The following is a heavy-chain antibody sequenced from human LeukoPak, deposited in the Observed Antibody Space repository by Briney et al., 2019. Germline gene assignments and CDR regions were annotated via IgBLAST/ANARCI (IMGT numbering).Heavy chain of an antibody. CDR1: GFTFSSYA. V-gene: IGHV3-23*01. CDR3: AKDYSAYNYLADFDY. CDR2: ISASGCT. D-gene: IGHD5-24*01. Sequence: GGSLRLSCAAPGFTFSSYAMSWVRQAPGKGLEGVSAISASGCTYYADSVKGRFTISRDNSNNTLYLQMDSMRAEDTAVYYCAKDYSAYNYLADFDYWGQGTLVTVSS. J-gene: IGHJ4*02.